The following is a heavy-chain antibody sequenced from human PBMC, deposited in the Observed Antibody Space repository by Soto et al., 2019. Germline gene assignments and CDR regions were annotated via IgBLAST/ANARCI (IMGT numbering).Heavy chain of an antibody. D-gene: IGHD1-26*01. CDR1: GFIFSNYG. CDR3: SKDRSGGSYYLSDY. J-gene: IGHJ4*02. Sequence: PGGSLRLSCAASGFIFSNYGVHWVRQTPGKGLEWVAFISSDGSNKYYADSVKGRFTISRDNSKYTLYLQMNSLRPEDTAMYYCSKDRSGGSYYLSDYWGQGTMVTVSS. CDR2: ISSDGSNK. V-gene: IGHV3-30*18.